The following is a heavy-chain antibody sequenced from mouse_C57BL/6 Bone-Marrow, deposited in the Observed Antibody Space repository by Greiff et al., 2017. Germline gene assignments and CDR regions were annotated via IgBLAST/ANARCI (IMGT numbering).Heavy chain of an antibody. V-gene: IGHV1-56*01. CDR2: IFPGSGSP. J-gene: IGHJ3*01. Sequence: VQLQQSGPELVRPGASVKISCKAPGYTFTSHWMQWVRQRPGQGLEWIGEIFPGSGSPYYNEKFKGKAPLTVDTSSSTAYMQLSSLTSEDSAVYFCALYYSNYLTWFAYWGQGTLVTVSA. D-gene: IGHD2-5*01. CDR1: GYTFTSHW. CDR3: ALYYSNYLTWFAY.